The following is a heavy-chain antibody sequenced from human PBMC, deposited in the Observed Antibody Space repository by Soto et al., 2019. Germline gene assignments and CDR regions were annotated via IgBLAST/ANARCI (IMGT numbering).Heavy chain of an antibody. J-gene: IGHJ3*02. CDR1: GYTFTSYY. CDR2: INPSGGST. D-gene: IGHD6-19*01. V-gene: IGHV1-46*01. CDR3: ARQWLVDAFDI. Sequence: ASVKVSCKASGYTFTSYYMHWVRQAPGQGLEWMGIINPSGGSTSYAQKFQGRVTMTRDTSISTAYMELSRLRSDDTAVYYCARQWLVDAFDIWGQGTMVTVSS.